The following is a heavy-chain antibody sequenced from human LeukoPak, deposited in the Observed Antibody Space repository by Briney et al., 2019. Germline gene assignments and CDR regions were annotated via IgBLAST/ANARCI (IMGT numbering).Heavy chain of an antibody. Sequence: GGSLRLLCAASGFTFSSYAMLWVRQAPGKGLEGVAVISYDGSNKYYADSVKGRLTISRDNSKDTLYLQMNSRRAEDTAVYYCARETKQQLVPSFDPWGQGTLVTVSS. CDR3: ARETKQQLVPSFDP. J-gene: IGHJ5*02. D-gene: IGHD6-13*01. CDR1: GFTFSSYA. V-gene: IGHV3-30*01. CDR2: ISYDGSNK.